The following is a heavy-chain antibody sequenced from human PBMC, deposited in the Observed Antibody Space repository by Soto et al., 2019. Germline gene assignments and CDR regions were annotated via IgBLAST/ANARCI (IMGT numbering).Heavy chain of an antibody. Sequence: GGSLRLSCAASGFTFSNAWMSWVRQAPGKGLEWVGRIKNKIDGGTTDYAAPVKGRFTISRDNSKNTLYLQMNSLKTEDTAVYYCTTVPPDVLYYDFWSGYYTGYKIDYWGQGTLVTVSS. CDR2: IKNKIDGGTT. D-gene: IGHD3-3*01. CDR3: TTVPPDVLYYDFWSGYYTGYKIDY. J-gene: IGHJ4*02. CDR1: GFTFSNAW. V-gene: IGHV3-15*01.